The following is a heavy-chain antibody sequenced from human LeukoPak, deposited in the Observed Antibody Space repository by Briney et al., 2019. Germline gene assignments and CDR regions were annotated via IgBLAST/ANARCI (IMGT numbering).Heavy chain of an antibody. D-gene: IGHD6-19*01. V-gene: IGHV1-8*02. Sequence: ASVKVSCKASGYTFTSYYMHWVRQAPGQGLEWMGWMNPNSGNTGYAQKFQGRVTMTRNTSISTAYMELSSLRSEDTAVYCCARELYSSGWSNWFDPWGQGTLVTVSS. CDR3: ARELYSSGWSNWFDP. CDR1: GYTFTSYY. CDR2: MNPNSGNT. J-gene: IGHJ5*02.